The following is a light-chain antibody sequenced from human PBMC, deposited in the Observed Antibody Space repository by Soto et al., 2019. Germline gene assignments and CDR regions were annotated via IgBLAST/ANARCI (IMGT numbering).Light chain of an antibody. CDR2: AAS. CDR3: QQSYSTPPLT. J-gene: IGKJ4*01. V-gene: IGKV1-39*01. Sequence: DIQMTPSPSSLSASVGDRVTITCRASQSISSYLNWYQQKPGKAPKLLIYAASSLQSGVPSRLSGSGSGTDFTLTISSLQPEDFATYYCQQSYSTPPLTFGGGTKVELK. CDR1: QSISSY.